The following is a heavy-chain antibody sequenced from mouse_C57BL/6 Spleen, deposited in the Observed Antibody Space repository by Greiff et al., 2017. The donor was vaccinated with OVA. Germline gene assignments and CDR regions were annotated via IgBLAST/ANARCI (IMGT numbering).Heavy chain of an antibody. J-gene: IGHJ1*03. V-gene: IGHV5-17*01. D-gene: IGHD6-1*01. CDR1: GFTFSDYG. CDR3: ARPHPPDV. CDR2: ISSGSSNI. Sequence: EVQLVESGGGLVKPGGSLKLSCAASGFTFSDYGMHWVRQAPEKGLEWVAYISSGSSNIYYADTVKGLFPIARDNAKNTLFLQMTSLRSEDTAMYYCARPHPPDVWGTGTTVTVSS.